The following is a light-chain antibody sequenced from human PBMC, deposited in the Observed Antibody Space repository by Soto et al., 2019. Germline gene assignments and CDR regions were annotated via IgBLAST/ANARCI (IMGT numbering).Light chain of an antibody. CDR2: GAS. V-gene: IGKV3D-20*02. CDR3: QQRSNWPLT. CDR1: QSISSNF. J-gene: IGKJ4*01. Sequence: IVMTQSPGTLSLSPGEGATLSCRASQSISSNFLAWYQQKRGQAPRLLIHGASNRATGIPDRFSGSGSGTDFTLTISSLEPEDFAVYYCQQRSNWPLTFGGGTKVDIK.